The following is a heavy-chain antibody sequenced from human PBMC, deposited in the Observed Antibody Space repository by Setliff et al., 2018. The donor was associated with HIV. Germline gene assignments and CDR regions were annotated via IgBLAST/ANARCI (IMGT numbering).Heavy chain of an antibody. V-gene: IGHV4-4*02. CDR1: GGSISSSNW. J-gene: IGHJ6*02. CDR2: IYHSGST. Sequence: SETLSLTCAVSGGSISSSNWWSWVRQPPGKGLEWIGEIYHSGSTYYNPSLKSRVTISVDTSKNQFSLNFNYVIAADSAVYFCARNFYYSLGAWGPGTTVTVSS. CDR3: ARNFYYSLGA.